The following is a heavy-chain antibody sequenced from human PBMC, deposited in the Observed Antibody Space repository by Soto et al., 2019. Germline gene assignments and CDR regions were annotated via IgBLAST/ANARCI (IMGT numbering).Heavy chain of an antibody. D-gene: IGHD6-13*01. Sequence: GGSLRLSCAASGFTFRSFTMNWVRQAPGKGLEWVSTISSNSAYIYYTDALRGRFTISRDNAKNSLHLQMNSLRAEDAAVYYCTRDASRDSSARGWFDPWGPGTLVTVSS. V-gene: IGHV3-21*01. J-gene: IGHJ5*02. CDR2: ISSNSAYI. CDR1: GFTFRSFT. CDR3: TRDASRDSSARGWFDP.